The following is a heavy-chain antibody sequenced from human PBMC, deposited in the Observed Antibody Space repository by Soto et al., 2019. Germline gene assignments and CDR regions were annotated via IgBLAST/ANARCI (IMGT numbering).Heavy chain of an antibody. CDR1: GFTVSSNY. Sequence: GGSLRLSCAASGFTVSSNYMSWVRQAPGKGLEWVSVIYSGGSTYYGDSVKGRLTISRDNSKNTLYLQMNSLRAEDTAVYYCVFHPSPGHGGGRSGYDYDYWGQGTLVTVSS. D-gene: IGHD5-12*01. V-gene: IGHV3-53*01. CDR3: VFHPSPGHGGGRSGYDYDY. CDR2: IYSGGST. J-gene: IGHJ4*02.